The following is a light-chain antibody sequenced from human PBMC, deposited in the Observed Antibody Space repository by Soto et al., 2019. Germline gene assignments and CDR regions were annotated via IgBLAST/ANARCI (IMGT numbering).Light chain of an antibody. CDR1: SSNIGAGSD. J-gene: IGLJ1*01. Sequence: QPVLTQPPSISGAPGQRVTISCTGSSSNIGAGSDVHWYHQLPGTAPKLLIYGNTNRPSGVPDRFSGSKSGTSASLAIAGLQPEDEGDYYCQTYDSSLSGLYVFGTGPKLTVL. CDR3: QTYDSSLSGLYV. V-gene: IGLV1-40*01. CDR2: GNT.